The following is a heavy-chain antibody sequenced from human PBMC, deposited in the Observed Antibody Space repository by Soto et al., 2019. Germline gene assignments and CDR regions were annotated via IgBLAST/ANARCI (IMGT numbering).Heavy chain of an antibody. D-gene: IGHD6-19*01. J-gene: IGHJ4*02. CDR3: ARGKGQYSSGWYPFDY. CDR1: GGTFSSCA. Sequence: SVKVSCKASGGTFSSCAISWVRQAPGQGLEWMGGITPIFGTANYAQKFQGRVTITADESTSTAYMELSSLRSEDTAVYYCARGKGQYSSGWYPFDYWGQGTLVTVSS. V-gene: IGHV1-69*13. CDR2: ITPIFGTA.